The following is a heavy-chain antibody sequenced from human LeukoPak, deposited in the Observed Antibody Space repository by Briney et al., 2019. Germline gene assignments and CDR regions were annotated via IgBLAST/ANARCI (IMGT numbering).Heavy chain of an antibody. V-gene: IGHV1-2*02. J-gene: IGHJ4*02. D-gene: IGHD1-26*01. CDR2: INPNSGGT. CDR3: ARTAGSYYFDY. CDR1: GGTFSSYA. Sequence: ASVKVCCKTSGGTFSSYAISWVRQAPGQVLECMGWINPNSGGTNYAQEFQGRVTMTRDTSISTAYMELSRLRSDDTAVYYCARTAGSYYFDYWGQGTLVTVSS.